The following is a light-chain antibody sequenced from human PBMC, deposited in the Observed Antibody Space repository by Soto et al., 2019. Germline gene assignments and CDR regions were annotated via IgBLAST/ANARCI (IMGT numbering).Light chain of an antibody. J-gene: IGLJ3*02. CDR3: GTWDNSLRAWV. V-gene: IGLV1-51*01. Sequence: QSVLTQPPSVSAAPGQKVTISCSGRSSNIGNNYVSWYQQFPGTAPKLLIYDNNKRPSGIPDRFSGSKSGTSATLGITGLQTWDEADYYCGTWDNSLRAWVSGGGTKVAVL. CDR2: DNN. CDR1: SSNIGNNY.